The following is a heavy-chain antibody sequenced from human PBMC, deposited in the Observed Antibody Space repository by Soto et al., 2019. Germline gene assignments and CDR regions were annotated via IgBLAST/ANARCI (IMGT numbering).Heavy chain of an antibody. CDR1: GFTFSSYA. CDR2: ITSVSSGST. V-gene: IGHV3-23*01. Sequence: EVHLLESGGDLVQPGGSLRLSCAASGFTFSSYAMSWVRQAPGKGLEWVSIITSVSSGSTYYADSVRGRFTISRDSSKNTLYLQMNSLRADDTGVYYCAKQYYDRRGAIEYWGQGTLVTVSS. J-gene: IGHJ4*02. CDR3: AKQYYDRRGAIEY. D-gene: IGHD3-22*01.